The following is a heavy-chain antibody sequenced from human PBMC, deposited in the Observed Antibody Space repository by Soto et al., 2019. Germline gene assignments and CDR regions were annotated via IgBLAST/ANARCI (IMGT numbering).Heavy chain of an antibody. D-gene: IGHD5-18*01. J-gene: IGHJ5*02. CDR1: GYTFTTSA. V-gene: IGHV1-3*01. CDR2: INAGNGYT. Sequence: GASVKVSCKTSGYTFTTSAMHWVRQAPGQRLEWMGYINAGNGYTKYSQKFQGRVTITRDESTSTAYMELSSLRSEDTAVYYCAREDTDVGWFDPWGQGTLVTVSS. CDR3: AREDTDVGWFDP.